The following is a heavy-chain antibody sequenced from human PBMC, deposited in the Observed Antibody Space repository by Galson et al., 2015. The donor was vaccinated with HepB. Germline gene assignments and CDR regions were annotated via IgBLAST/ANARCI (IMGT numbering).Heavy chain of an antibody. Sequence: PALVKPTQTLTLTCTFSEFSLSTSGVGVGWIRQPPGKALEWLAVISWNDDKRYSPSLKSRLTITKDTSKNQVVLTMTNMDPVDTATYYCAPDRDSTSWYPAFDYWGQGTLVTVSS. CDR3: APDRDSTSWYPAFDY. CDR1: EFSLSTSGVG. J-gene: IGHJ4*02. CDR2: ISWNDDK. D-gene: IGHD6-13*01. V-gene: IGHV2-5*01.